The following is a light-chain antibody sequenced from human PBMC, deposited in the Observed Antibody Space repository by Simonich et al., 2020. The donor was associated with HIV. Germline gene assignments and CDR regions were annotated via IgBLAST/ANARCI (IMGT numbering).Light chain of an antibody. Sequence: EIVMTQSPATLSVSPGERATLSCRASQRISRNLAWYQQKPGQAPRLLIYGASTRATCIPARFSGSGSGTEFTLTISSLQSEDFAVYYCHQYNNWYTFGQGTKLEIK. J-gene: IGKJ2*01. V-gene: IGKV3-15*01. CDR2: GAS. CDR3: HQYNNWYT. CDR1: QRISRN.